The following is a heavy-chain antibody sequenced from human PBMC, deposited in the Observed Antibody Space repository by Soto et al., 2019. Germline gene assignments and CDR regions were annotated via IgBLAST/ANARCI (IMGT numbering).Heavy chain of an antibody. Sequence: QVQVVQSGAEVKRPGASVKVSCQVSGYTLTELSLHWVRHPPGKGLEWMGGFDPEDAETIFAQKFQGRVTLTEDTSTDTAYMELSSLGSDDTAVYYCATRTYYDYVWGSFDYWGQGTPVTVSS. D-gene: IGHD3-16*01. J-gene: IGHJ4*02. CDR3: ATRTYYDYVWGSFDY. V-gene: IGHV1-24*01. CDR1: GYTLTELS. CDR2: FDPEDAET.